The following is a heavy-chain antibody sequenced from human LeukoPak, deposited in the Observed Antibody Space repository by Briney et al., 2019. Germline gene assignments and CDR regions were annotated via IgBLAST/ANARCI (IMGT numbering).Heavy chain of an antibody. D-gene: IGHD6-19*01. J-gene: IGHJ4*02. V-gene: IGHV3-74*01. CDR2: IKSDGSRT. CDR3: ARALSSAWGLVDC. CDR1: GFTFTTYS. Sequence: PGGSLRLSCAASGFTFTTYSMHWVRQVPGKGLVWVSRIKSDGSRTYYADSVKGRSTISRDNAKSTLYLQMDSLRAEDTAVYYCARALSSAWGLVDCWGQGTLVTVSS.